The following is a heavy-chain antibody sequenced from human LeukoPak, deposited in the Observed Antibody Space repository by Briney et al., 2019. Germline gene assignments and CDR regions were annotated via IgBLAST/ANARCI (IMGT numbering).Heavy chain of an antibody. CDR3: AYCGGDCYSWGAFDI. J-gene: IGHJ3*02. Sequence: PSETLSLTCTVSGGSISSYYWSWIRQPPGKGLEWIGYIYYSGSTNYSPSLKSRVTISVDTSKNQFSLKLSSVTAADTAVYYCAYCGGDCYSWGAFDIWGQGTMVTVSS. V-gene: IGHV4-59*01. CDR2: IYYSGST. D-gene: IGHD2-21*02. CDR1: GGSISSYY.